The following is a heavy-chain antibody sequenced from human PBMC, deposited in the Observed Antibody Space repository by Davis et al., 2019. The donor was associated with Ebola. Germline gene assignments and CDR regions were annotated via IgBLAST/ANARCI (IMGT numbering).Heavy chain of an antibody. J-gene: IGHJ4*02. D-gene: IGHD2-15*01. CDR1: GFTFSSYA. V-gene: IGHV3-23*01. Sequence: GESLKISCAASGFTFSSYAMSWVRQAPGKGLEWVSAISGSGGSTYYADSVKGRFTISRDNSKNTLYLQMNSLRTEDTAVYYCTCSGPADYWGQGTLVTVSS. CDR3: TCSGPADY. CDR2: ISGSGGST.